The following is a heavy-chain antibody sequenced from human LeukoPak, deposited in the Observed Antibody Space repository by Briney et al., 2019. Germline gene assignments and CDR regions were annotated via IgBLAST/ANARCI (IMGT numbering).Heavy chain of an antibody. CDR2: TSGSGGST. V-gene: IGHV3-23*01. CDR3: AKEWSRGSHWNDVEY. D-gene: IGHD1-1*01. J-gene: IGHJ4*02. CDR1: GFTFSSYA. Sequence: GGSLGLSCAASGFTFSSYAMSWVRQAPGKGLEWVSATSGSGGSTYYADSVKGRFTISRDNSKNTLYLQMNSLRAEDTAVYYCAKEWSRGSHWNDVEYWGQGTLVTVSS.